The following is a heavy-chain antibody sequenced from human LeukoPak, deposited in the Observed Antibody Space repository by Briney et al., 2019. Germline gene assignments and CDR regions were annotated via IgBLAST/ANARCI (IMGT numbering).Heavy chain of an antibody. CDR2: ISGSGGST. CDR1: GFTFSSYA. CDR3: ATPPPEYYDFWSGYLQGSYFDY. J-gene: IGHJ4*02. Sequence: PGGSLRLSCAASGFTFSSYAMSWVRQAAGTGLECVSAISGSGGSTYYADSVKGRFTISRDNSKDTLYLQMNSLRAEDTAVYYCATPPPEYYDFWSGYLQGSYFDYWGQGTLVTVSS. V-gene: IGHV3-23*01. D-gene: IGHD3-3*01.